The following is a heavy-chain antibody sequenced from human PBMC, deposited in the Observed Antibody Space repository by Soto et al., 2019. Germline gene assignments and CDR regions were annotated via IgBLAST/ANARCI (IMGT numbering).Heavy chain of an antibody. J-gene: IGHJ4*01. CDR3: VKDALTAVAFYFDY. CDR2: LSKDSLSI. Sequence: HPGGSLRLSCVASGFKFDDYGTHWVRHTPGKGLEWIAGLSKDSLSISYGASMKGRFTISRDNAKNSLYLQLNSPGPEDTALYYCVKDALTAVAFYFDYWGRGALVTVSS. V-gene: IGHV3-9*01. D-gene: IGHD6-19*01. CDR1: GFKFDDYG.